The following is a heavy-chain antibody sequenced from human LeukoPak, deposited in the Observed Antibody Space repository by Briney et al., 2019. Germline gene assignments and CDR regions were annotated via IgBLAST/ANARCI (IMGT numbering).Heavy chain of an antibody. V-gene: IGHV1-2*02. CDR3: ARVDTAMVAGGGDY. CDR2: INPKSGGT. CDR1: GYTFTGYC. D-gene: IGHD5-18*01. Sequence: ASVKVSCKASGYTFTGYCMHWVRQAPGQGLEWMGWINPKSGGTNYAQKFQGRVTMTRDTSISTTYMELSRLRSDDTAVYYCARVDTAMVAGGGDYWGQGTLVTVSS. J-gene: IGHJ4*02.